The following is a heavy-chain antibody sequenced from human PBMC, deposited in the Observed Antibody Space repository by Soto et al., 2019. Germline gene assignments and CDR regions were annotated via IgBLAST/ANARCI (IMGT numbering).Heavy chain of an antibody. D-gene: IGHD3-9*01. Sequence: SETLSLTCAIYCQSFTGYYWRWICQPPGKGLEWIGEINHSGSTNYNPSLKSRVTISVDTSKNQFSLKLSSVTAADTAVYYCARWGVLRYFDWFALWGQGTLVTVS. V-gene: IGHV4-34*01. CDR2: INHSGST. CDR1: CQSFTGYY. J-gene: IGHJ5*02. CDR3: ARWGVLRYFDWFAL.